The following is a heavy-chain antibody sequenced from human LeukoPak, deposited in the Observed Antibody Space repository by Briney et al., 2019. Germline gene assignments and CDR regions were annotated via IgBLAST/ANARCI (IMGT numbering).Heavy chain of an antibody. CDR2: ISWNSGSI. J-gene: IGHJ4*02. CDR3: AKPTGELQPWYFDY. Sequence: GRSLRLSCAASGFTFDDYAMHWVRQAPGKGLEWVSGISWNSGSIGYADSVKGRFTISRDNAKNSLYLQMNSLRAEDTALYYCAKPTGELQPWYFDYWGQGTLVTVSS. CDR1: GFTFDDYA. V-gene: IGHV3-9*01. D-gene: IGHD1-1*01.